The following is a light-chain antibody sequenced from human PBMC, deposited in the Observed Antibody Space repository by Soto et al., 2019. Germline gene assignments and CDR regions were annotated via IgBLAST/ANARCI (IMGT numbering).Light chain of an antibody. Sequence: QSALTQPASVSGSPGQSITISCTGTSSDVGSYNLVSWYQQHPGKAPKLMIYEGSKRPSGVSNRFSGSKSGNTASLTISGLQAEDEPDYYFCSYAGSSTVVFGGGTKLTVL. V-gene: IGLV2-23*01. CDR2: EGS. CDR1: SSDVGSYNL. CDR3: CSYAGSSTVV. J-gene: IGLJ2*01.